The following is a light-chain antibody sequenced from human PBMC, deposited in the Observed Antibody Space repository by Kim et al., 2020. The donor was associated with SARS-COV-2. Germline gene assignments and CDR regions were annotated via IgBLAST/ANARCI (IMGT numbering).Light chain of an antibody. CDR2: GVS. Sequence: EIVLTQSPGTLSLSPGERATLSCRASQSNSSTYLAWYQQKPGQAPRLLMYGVSTRATGFPDRFSGSGSGTDFTLTISRLEPEDFAVYYCQQYDSSPITFGQGTKVDIK. CDR3: QQYDSSPIT. V-gene: IGKV3-20*01. J-gene: IGKJ1*01. CDR1: QSNSSTY.